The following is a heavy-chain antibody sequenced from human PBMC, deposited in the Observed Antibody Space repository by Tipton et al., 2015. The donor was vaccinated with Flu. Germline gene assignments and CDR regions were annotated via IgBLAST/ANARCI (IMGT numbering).Heavy chain of an antibody. D-gene: IGHD3-22*01. J-gene: IGHJ6*02. CDR3: ARELRYYYASSGDENYYGMDV. CDR2: IKQDGSEK. V-gene: IGHV3-7*01. CDR1: GFTFSSYW. Sequence: SLRLSCAASGFTFSSYWMSWVRQAPGKGLEWVANIKQDGSEKYYVDSVKGRFTISRDNAKNSLYLQMNSPRAEDTAVYYCARELRYYYASSGDENYYGMDVWGQGTTVTVSS.